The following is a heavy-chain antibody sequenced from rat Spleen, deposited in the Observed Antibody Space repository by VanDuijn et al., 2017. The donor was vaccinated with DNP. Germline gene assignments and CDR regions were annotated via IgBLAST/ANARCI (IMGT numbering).Heavy chain of an antibody. CDR1: GFSLTSHN. D-gene: IGHD1-3*01. CDR3: ARSLATVAPTGAMDA. Sequence: QVQLKESGPGLVQSSKTLSLTCTVSGFSLTSHNVHWVRQPPGKGLEWMGRIQSGGNTDYNSALKSRLSISRDTSKSQVFLKMNSVQTEDTAMYFCARSLATVAPTGAMDAWGQGTSVTVSS. V-gene: IGHV2-1*01. J-gene: IGHJ4*01. CDR2: IQSGGNT.